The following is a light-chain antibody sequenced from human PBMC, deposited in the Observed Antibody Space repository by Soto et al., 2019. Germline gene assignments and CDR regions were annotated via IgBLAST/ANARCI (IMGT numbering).Light chain of an antibody. CDR3: QQSYSTPIT. CDR1: QSISFY. V-gene: IGKV1-39*01. Sequence: DIQMTQSPSSLSASVGDRVTITCLASQSISFYLNWYQQKPGKAHKVLIYAASNLQSGVPSRFSGSGSGTDFTLTISSLQPEDFATYYCQQSYSTPITFGQGTRLEIK. CDR2: AAS. J-gene: IGKJ5*01.